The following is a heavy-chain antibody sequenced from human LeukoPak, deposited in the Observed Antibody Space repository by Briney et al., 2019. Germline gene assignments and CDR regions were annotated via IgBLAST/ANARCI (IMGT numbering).Heavy chain of an antibody. V-gene: IGHV1-69*01. D-gene: IGHD3-9*01. CDR2: ITPIFGTA. CDR1: GGTFSSYA. Sequence: SVKVSCKASGGTFSSYAISWVRQAPGQGLEWMGGITPIFGTANYAQKFQGRVTITADESTSTAYMELSSLRSEDTAVYYCASSRSHRYFDWSFDYWGQGTLVTVSS. J-gene: IGHJ4*02. CDR3: ASSRSHRYFDWSFDY.